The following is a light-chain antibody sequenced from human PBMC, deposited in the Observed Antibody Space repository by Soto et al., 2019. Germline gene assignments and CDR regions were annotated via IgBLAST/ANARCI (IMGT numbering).Light chain of an antibody. CDR2: EVS. J-gene: IGLJ3*02. V-gene: IGLV2-14*01. CDR3: SSYTSSSTWV. CDR1: SSDVGGYNY. Sequence: QSALTQPASVSGSPGQSITISCTGTSSDVGGYNYVSWYQQHPGKAPKLMIYEVSNRPSGVSNRFSGSKSGNTASLTISGLQAEDEADYYCSSYTSSSTWVFGVGTKRTVL.